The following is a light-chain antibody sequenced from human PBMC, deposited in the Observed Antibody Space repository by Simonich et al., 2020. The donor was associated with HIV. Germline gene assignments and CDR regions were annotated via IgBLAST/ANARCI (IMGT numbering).Light chain of an antibody. V-gene: IGKV1-12*01. Sequence: DIQMTQSPSSVSASVGDRVTNTCRASQGISSWLAWYQHTPGKARKLLMYAASTLKRGVPSSFSGSGSGTKFTITITSLQPEDFATYYCQQAIGFPRTFGQGTKVEVK. CDR2: AAS. CDR3: QQAIGFPRT. CDR1: QGISSW. J-gene: IGKJ1*01.